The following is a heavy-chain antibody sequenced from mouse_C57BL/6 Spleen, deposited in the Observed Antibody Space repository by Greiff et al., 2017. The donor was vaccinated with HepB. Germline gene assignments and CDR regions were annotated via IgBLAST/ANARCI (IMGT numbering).Heavy chain of an antibody. CDR1: GYAFTNYL. V-gene: IGHV1-54*01. CDR3: ARGEYYYGSSLFDY. Sequence: QVQLQQSGAELVRPGTSVKVSCKASGYAFTNYLIEWVKQRPGQGLEWIGVINPGSGGTNYNEKFKGKATLTADKSSSTAYMQLSSLTSEDSAVYFCARGEYYYGSSLFDYWGQGTTLTVSS. CDR2: INPGSGGT. J-gene: IGHJ2*01. D-gene: IGHD1-1*01.